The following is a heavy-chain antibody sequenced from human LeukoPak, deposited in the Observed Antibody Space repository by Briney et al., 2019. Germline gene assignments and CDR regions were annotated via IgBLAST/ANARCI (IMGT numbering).Heavy chain of an antibody. Sequence: SETLSLTCTVSGGSISSYYWSWIRQPPGKGLEWIGYIYYSGSTNYNPSLKSRVTISVDTSKNQFSLKLSSVTAADTAVYYCARRGFYGYNGFDYWGQGTLVTVSS. CDR3: ARRGFYGYNGFDY. CDR2: IYYSGST. CDR1: GGSISSYY. D-gene: IGHD5-18*01. V-gene: IGHV4-59*12. J-gene: IGHJ4*02.